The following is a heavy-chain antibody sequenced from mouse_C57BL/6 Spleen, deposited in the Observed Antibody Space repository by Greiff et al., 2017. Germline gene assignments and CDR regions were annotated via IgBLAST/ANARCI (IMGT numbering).Heavy chain of an antibody. CDR1: GFTFSDYG. D-gene: IGHD2-4*01. CDR3: ARNDYDWFAY. J-gene: IGHJ3*01. Sequence: EVQLVESGGGLVKPGGSLKLSCAASGFTFSDYGMHWVRQAPEKGLEWVAYISSGSSTIYYADTVKGRFTISRDKAKNTLFLQMTSLRSEDTAMYYCARNDYDWFAYWGQGTLVTVSA. CDR2: ISSGSSTI. V-gene: IGHV5-17*01.